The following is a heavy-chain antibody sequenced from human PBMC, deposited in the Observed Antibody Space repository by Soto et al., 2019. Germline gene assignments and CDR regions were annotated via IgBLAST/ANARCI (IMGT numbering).Heavy chain of an antibody. Sequence: EVQLLESGGGLVQPGGSLRLSCAASGFTFSSYAMIWIRQVPGKGLEWVSGVYGSGRGIHYADSVRGRFTISRDNSAYAMYLQMNNLRLEDTAVYYCAKDAVAGDSVWLAHAWGRGTAVTVSS. CDR1: GFTFSSYA. D-gene: IGHD4-17*01. J-gene: IGHJ5*02. CDR2: VYGSGRGI. V-gene: IGHV3-23*01. CDR3: AKDAVAGDSVWLAHA.